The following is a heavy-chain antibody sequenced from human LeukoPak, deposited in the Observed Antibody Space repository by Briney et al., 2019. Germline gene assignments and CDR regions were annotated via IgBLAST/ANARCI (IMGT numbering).Heavy chain of an antibody. D-gene: IGHD6-13*01. CDR2: IASDGSST. CDR1: GFTFSSYW. CDR3: AKSYSSSWCIDY. J-gene: IGHJ4*02. V-gene: IGHV3-74*01. Sequence: GGSLRLSCAASGFTFSSYWMNWVRQAPGKGLVWVSRIASDGSSTTYADSVKGRFSISRDNAKNTLYLQMNSLRVEDTAVYYCAKSYSSSWCIDYWGQGTLVTVSS.